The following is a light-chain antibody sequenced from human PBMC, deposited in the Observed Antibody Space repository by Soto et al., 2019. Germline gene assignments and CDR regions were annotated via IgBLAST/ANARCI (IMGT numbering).Light chain of an antibody. CDR1: QTISSW. CDR3: QQYTSYPLT. V-gene: IGKV1-5*03. J-gene: IGKJ4*01. CDR2: EAS. Sequence: DIQMTQSPSTLSGSVGDRVTITCRASQTISSWLAWYQQKPGKAPNLLIYEASSLESGVPSRFSGGGSGTEFTLTISSLQPEDFASFYCQQYTSYPLTFGGGTKVDIK.